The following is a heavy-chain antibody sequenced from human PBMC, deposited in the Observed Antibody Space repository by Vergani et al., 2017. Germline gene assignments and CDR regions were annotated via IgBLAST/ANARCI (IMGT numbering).Heavy chain of an antibody. V-gene: IGHV4-34*01. J-gene: IGHJ6*03. D-gene: IGHD2/OR15-2a*01. Sequence: QVQLQQWGAGLLKPSETLSLTCAVYGGSFSGYYWSWIRQPPGKGLEWSGEINHSGSTNYNPSLKSRVTISVDTSKNQFSLKLSSVTAAEAAVYYCARCGSSSFVRIKSYYYFYMDGWSEATTVTVSS. CDR1: GGSFSGYY. CDR2: INHSGST. CDR3: ARCGSSSFVRIKSYYYFYMDG.